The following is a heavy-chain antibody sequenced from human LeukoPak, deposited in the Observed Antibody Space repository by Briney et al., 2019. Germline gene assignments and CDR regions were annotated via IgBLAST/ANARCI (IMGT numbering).Heavy chain of an antibody. CDR2: INPDGSVT. CDR1: GLTFNTYW. CDR3: AREAPAYGERYFVS. V-gene: IGHV3-74*01. D-gene: IGHD2-21*01. J-gene: IGHJ4*02. Sequence: GGSLRLSCLASGLTFNTYWMHWVRQVPGKGPVWVSRINPDGSVTWDADSVRGRFIISRDDAKNTLYLQMNSLRAEDTALYYCAREAPAYGERYFVSWGQGTLVTVSS.